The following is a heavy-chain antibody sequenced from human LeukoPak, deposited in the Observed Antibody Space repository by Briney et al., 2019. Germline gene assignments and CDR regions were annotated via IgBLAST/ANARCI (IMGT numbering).Heavy chain of an antibody. V-gene: IGHV4-61*02. D-gene: IGHD4-11*01. CDR3: ARSAYSNFFTDYYYYMDV. Sequence: SETLSLTCTVSGGSISSGSYYWSWIRQPAGKGLEWIGRIYTSGSTNYNPSLKSRVTISVDTSKNQFSLKLSSVTAADTAVYYCARSAYSNFFTDYYYYMDVWGKGTTVTVSS. CDR1: GGSISSGSYY. J-gene: IGHJ6*03. CDR2: IYTSGST.